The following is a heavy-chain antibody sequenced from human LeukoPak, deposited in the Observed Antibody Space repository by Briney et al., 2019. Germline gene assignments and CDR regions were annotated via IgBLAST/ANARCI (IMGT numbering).Heavy chain of an antibody. J-gene: IGHJ4*02. CDR1: GGSISSSSYY. Sequence: SETLSLTCTVSGGSISSSSYYWGWIRQPPGKGLEWIGSIYYSGSTYYNPSLKSRVTISVDTSKTRFSLTPNSVTAADTAVYYCARRPAGTTDYWGQGPLVTVSS. CDR3: ARRPAGTTDY. V-gene: IGHV4-39*01. CDR2: IYYSGST. D-gene: IGHD6-19*01.